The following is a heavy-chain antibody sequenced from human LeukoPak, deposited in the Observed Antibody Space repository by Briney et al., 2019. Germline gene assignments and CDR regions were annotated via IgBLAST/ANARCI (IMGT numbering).Heavy chain of an antibody. CDR2: ITGSSRSI. D-gene: IGHD5-18*01. CDR3: ARVVYRYGYAFDI. J-gene: IGHJ4*02. Sequence: KPGGSLRLSCAASGFTFSDYYMSWIRPAPGKGLEWVSFITGSSRSINYADSVKGRFTISRDNAKSSMYLQMNSLRAEDTAVYFCARVVYRYGYAFDIWGQGTLVTVSS. CDR1: GFTFSDYY. V-gene: IGHV3-11*06.